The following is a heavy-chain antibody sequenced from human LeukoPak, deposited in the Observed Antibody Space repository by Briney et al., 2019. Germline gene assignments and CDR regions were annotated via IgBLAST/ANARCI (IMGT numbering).Heavy chain of an antibody. CDR2: IYSGGST. Sequence: PGGSLRLSCAASGFTVSGNYMSWVRQAPGKGLEWVSVIYSGGSTYYADSVRGRFTISRDNSKNTLYLQMNSLGAEDTAVYYCARVSYYDSSGYYFLSYVDYWGQGTLVTVSS. CDR1: GFTVSGNY. J-gene: IGHJ4*02. V-gene: IGHV3-53*01. D-gene: IGHD3-22*01. CDR3: ARVSYYDSSGYYFLSYVDY.